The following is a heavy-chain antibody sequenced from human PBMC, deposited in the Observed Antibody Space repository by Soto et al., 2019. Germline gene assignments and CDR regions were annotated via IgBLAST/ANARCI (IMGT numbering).Heavy chain of an antibody. CDR3: ASSSLYGMDV. CDR2: IYYSGNP. V-gene: IGHV4-30-4*01. J-gene: IGHJ6*02. Sequence: SASLSLPCSVSAGCISRDYCYWGWVRQPTGKGLEWIGNIYYSGNPYYNPPLKSRLTISIDTSKIQFPLKVGSVTAADTAVYYCASSSLYGMDVWGQGTTVTVSS. CDR1: AGCISRDYCY.